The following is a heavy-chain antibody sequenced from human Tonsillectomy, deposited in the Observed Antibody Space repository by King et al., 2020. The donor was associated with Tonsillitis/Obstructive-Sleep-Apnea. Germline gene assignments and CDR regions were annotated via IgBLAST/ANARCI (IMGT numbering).Heavy chain of an antibody. V-gene: IGHV3-49*04. CDR3: ARDPTTPRRYYYYMDV. CDR2: IRSRAYGVTT. J-gene: IGHJ6*03. CDR1: GFTFGDYA. D-gene: IGHD4-11*01. Sequence: VQLVESGGGLVQPGRSLRLSCTASGFTFGDYAVSWVRQAPGKGLEWVGFIRSRAYGVTTEYAASVKGRFTISRDDYNSIAHLQMNSLKTEDTAVYYCARDPTTPRRYYYYMDVWGTGTTVTVSS.